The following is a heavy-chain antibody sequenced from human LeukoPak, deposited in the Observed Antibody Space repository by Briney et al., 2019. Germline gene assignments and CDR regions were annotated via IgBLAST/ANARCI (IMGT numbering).Heavy chain of an antibody. V-gene: IGHV4-4*07. Sequence: KPSETLSLTCTVSGGSISSYYWSWIRQPAGRGLEWIGRINTSGNTNYNPSLKSRVTMSVDTSKNQFSLKVCSVTAADTTVYYCAGVSSGSYDYWGQGTLVTVSS. D-gene: IGHD1-26*01. CDR2: INTSGNT. J-gene: IGHJ4*02. CDR3: AGVSSGSYDY. CDR1: GGSISSYY.